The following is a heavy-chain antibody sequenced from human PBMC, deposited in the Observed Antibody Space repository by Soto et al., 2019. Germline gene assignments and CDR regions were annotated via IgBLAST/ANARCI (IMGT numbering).Heavy chain of an antibody. CDR3: ARVVRCPLESVGDYFDY. J-gene: IGHJ4*02. V-gene: IGHV4-59*01. D-gene: IGHD3-3*01. Sequence: QVQLQESGPGLVKPSETLSLTCTVSGGSISSYYWRWIRQPPGKGLEWIGYIYYSGSTNYNPSLKGRVTISVDTSKNQFALKLSAVTAADTAVYYCARVVRCPLESVGDYFDYWGQGTLVTVSS. CDR1: GGSISSYY. CDR2: IYYSGST.